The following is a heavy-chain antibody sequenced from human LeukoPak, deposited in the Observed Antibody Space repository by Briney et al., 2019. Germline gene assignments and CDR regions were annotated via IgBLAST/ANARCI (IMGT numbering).Heavy chain of an antibody. CDR2: INPNSGGT. J-gene: IGHJ4*02. CDR3: ARTAIVVVPAAPFDY. CDR1: GYTFTGYY. Sequence: ASVKVSCKASGYTFTGYYMHWVRQAPGQGLEWMGWINPNSGGTNYAQKFQGRVTMTRDTSISTAYMELSRLRSDDTAVYYCARTAIVVVPAAPFDYWGQGTLATVSS. V-gene: IGHV1-2*02. D-gene: IGHD2-2*01.